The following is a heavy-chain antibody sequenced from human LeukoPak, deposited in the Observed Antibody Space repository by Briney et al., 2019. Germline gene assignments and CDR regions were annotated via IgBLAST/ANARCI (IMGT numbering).Heavy chain of an antibody. CDR1: GYTFTSYV. J-gene: IGHJ1*01. V-gene: IGHV1-3*01. Sequence: ASVKVSCKASGYTFTSYVMHWVRQAPGQRLEWMGWINAGNGNTKYSQKFQGRVTITRDTSASTAYMELSSLRSEDTAMYYCARDRYSSGYYFHHFQHWGQGTLVTVSS. D-gene: IGHD3-22*01. CDR3: ARDRYSSGYYFHHFQH. CDR2: INAGNGNT.